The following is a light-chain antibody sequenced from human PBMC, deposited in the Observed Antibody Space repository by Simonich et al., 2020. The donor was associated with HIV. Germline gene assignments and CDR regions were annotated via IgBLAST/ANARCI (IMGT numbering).Light chain of an antibody. Sequence: DIVMTQSPLSLPVTPGEPASISCRSSQSLLHSNGYNYLDWGLQKPGQSPRLRIYLGSNRASGVPDRFSGSGSGTEFTLKISRVEAEDVGVYYCMQALQTPRTFGQGTKVEI. CDR3: MQALQTPRT. V-gene: IGKV2-28*01. CDR1: QSLLHSNGYNY. J-gene: IGKJ1*01. CDR2: LGS.